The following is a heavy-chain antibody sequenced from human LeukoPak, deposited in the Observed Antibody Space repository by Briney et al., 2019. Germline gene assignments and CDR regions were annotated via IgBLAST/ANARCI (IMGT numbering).Heavy chain of an antibody. V-gene: IGHV3-23*01. CDR2: ISGSGGSI. D-gene: IGHD6-19*01. Sequence: PGGSLRLSCAASGFAFSRYAMNWVRQAPGKGLQWVSVISGSGGSIYYADSVKGRFTISRDNSKNTLYLQMNSLRVEDTAVYYCAKLGSELWGQGTLVTVSP. J-gene: IGHJ4*02. CDR3: AKLGSEL. CDR1: GFAFSRYA.